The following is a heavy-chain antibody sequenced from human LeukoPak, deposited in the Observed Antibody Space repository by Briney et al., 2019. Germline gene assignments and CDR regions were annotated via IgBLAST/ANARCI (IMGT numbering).Heavy chain of an antibody. CDR3: ARDLGSGLVHSPYFDY. CDR1: GFTFSSYA. J-gene: IGHJ4*02. CDR2: ISSSSSYI. V-gene: IGHV3-21*01. Sequence: GGSLRLSCATSGFTFSSYAMTWVRQAPGKGLEWVSSISSSSSYIYYADSVKGRFTISRDNAKNSLYLQMNSLRAEDTAVYYCARDLGSGLVHSPYFDYWGQGTLVTVSS. D-gene: IGHD6-19*01.